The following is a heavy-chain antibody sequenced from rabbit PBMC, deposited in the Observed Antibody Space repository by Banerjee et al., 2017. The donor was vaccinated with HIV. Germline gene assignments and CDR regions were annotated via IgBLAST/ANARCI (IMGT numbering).Heavy chain of an antibody. CDR3: ARDLAGVIGWNFDL. CDR1: GFTISSSYW. Sequence: QSLEESGGGLVKPGGTLTLTCTASGFTISSSYWICWVRQAPGKGLEWIGCIYAGSSVTTNYASWAKGRFTISKTSSTTVTLQMTSLTAADTATYFCARDLAGVIGWNFDLWGQGTLVTVS. J-gene: IGHJ4*01. CDR2: IYAGSSVTT. D-gene: IGHD4-1*01. V-gene: IGHV1S40*01.